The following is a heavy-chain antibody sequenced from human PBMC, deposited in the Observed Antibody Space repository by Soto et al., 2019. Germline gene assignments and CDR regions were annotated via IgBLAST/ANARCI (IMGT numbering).Heavy chain of an antibody. Sequence: ESGPTGEPTETLTLTCTVSGFSLSNARMGVSWIRQPPGKALEWLAHIFSNDEKSYSTSLKSRLTISKDTSKSQVVLTMTNMDPVDTATYYCARIPRRGISLFDPWGQGTLVTVSS. V-gene: IGHV2-26*01. J-gene: IGHJ5*02. CDR1: GFSLSNARMG. CDR3: ARIPRRGISLFDP. CDR2: IFSNDEK. D-gene: IGHD6-13*01.